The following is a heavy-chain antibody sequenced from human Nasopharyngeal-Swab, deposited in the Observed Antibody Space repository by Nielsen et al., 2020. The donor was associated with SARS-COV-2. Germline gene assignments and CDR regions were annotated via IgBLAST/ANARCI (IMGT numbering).Heavy chain of an antibody. CDR3: ARGGIYCSSTSCYPFDH. D-gene: IGHD2-2*01. CDR2: IRPYNGNR. Sequence: ASVKVSCKASGYTFTNYGISWVRQAPGQGLEWMGWIRPYNGNRNYAQKLQGRVTMTTDTSTSTAYMELRRLRFDDTAVYYCARGGIYCSSTSCYPFDHWGQGTLVTVSS. V-gene: IGHV1-18*01. J-gene: IGHJ4*02. CDR1: GYTFTNYG.